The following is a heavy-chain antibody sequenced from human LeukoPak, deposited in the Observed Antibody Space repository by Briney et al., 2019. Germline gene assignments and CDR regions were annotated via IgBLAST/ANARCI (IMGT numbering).Heavy chain of an antibody. CDR1: GGSISSGSYY. Sequence: TLSLTCTVSGGSISSGSYYWSWIRQPAGKGLEWIGRIYTSGSTNYNPSLKSRVTISVDTSKNQFSLKLSSVTAADTAVYYCAIGYCSSTSCYAPASYFDYWGQGTLVTVSS. CDR3: AIGYCSSTSCYAPASYFDY. J-gene: IGHJ4*02. V-gene: IGHV4-61*02. D-gene: IGHD2-2*01. CDR2: IYTSGST.